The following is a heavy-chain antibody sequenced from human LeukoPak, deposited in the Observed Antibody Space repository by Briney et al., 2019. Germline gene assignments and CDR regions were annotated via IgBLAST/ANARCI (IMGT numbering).Heavy chain of an antibody. CDR1: GLTFSDFR. CDR3: AIGHSYGYDY. D-gene: IGHD5-18*01. CDR2: VKGDGRTT. V-gene: IGHV3-74*01. Sequence: PGGSLRLSCAASGLTFSDFRMHWVRQPPGKGLVWVALVKGDGRTTIYADSVKGRFTISRDNAKNTLYLQMNSLRADDSGVYYCAIGHSYGYDYWGQGVLVTVSS. J-gene: IGHJ4*02.